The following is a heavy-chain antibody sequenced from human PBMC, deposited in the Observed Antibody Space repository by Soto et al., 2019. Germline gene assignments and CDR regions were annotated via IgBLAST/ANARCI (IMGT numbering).Heavy chain of an antibody. Sequence: QLQLQESGPGLVKPSETLSLTCTVSGGSISSSSYYWGWIRQPPGKVLEWIGIIYYSGNTYYNPSLKSRVTISVDTSKLQFSLKLSSVTAADTAVYYCARIYYDSVFDYWGQGTLVTFSS. CDR3: ARIYYDSVFDY. J-gene: IGHJ4*02. CDR2: IYYSGNT. D-gene: IGHD3-22*01. V-gene: IGHV4-39*01. CDR1: GGSISSSSYY.